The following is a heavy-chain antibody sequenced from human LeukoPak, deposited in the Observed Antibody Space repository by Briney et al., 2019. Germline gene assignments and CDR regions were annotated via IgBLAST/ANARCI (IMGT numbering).Heavy chain of an antibody. CDR3: AREEAAAGHDY. V-gene: IGHV4-59*08. J-gene: IGHJ4*02. CDR2: IYYSGST. CDR1: GGSISSYY. Sequence: PSETLSLTCTVPGGSISSYYWSWIRQPPGKGLEWIGYIYYSGSTNYNPSLKSRVTISVDTSKNLFSLKLSSVTAADTAVYYCAREEAAAGHDYWGQGTLVTVSS. D-gene: IGHD6-13*01.